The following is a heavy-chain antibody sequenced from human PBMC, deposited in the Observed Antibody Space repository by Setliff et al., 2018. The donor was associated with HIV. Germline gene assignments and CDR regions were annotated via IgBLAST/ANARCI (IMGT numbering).Heavy chain of an antibody. CDR1: GFFFKNAW. V-gene: IGHV3-48*01. CDR2: ITSDSSVK. CDR3: ARAASSDSSGYYGGPLDY. J-gene: IGHJ4*02. D-gene: IGHD3-22*01. Sequence: PGGSLRLSCAASGFFFKNAWMSWFRQAPGKGLEWISYITSDSSVKYYADSVKGRFTISRDNSKNTLYLQMGSLRAEDMAVYYCARAASSDSSGYYGGPLDYWGQGTLVTVSS.